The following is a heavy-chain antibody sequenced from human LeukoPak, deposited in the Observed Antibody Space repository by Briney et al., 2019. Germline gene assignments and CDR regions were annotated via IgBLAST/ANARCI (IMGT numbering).Heavy chain of an antibody. V-gene: IGHV3-21*01. Sequence: GGSLRLPCEVSGFTLSRYSMNWVRQAPGKGLEWVCAISTNSDYIYYGDSVRGRFTVSRDNAKNSLYLQMNSLRAEDTALYYCVLASYSSSWYLDSWGQGTLVTVSS. CDR2: ISTNSDYI. D-gene: IGHD6-13*01. J-gene: IGHJ4*02. CDR1: GFTLSRYS. CDR3: VLASYSSSWYLDS.